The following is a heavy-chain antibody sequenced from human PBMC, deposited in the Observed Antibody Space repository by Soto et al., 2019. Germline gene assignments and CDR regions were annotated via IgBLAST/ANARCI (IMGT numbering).Heavy chain of an antibody. J-gene: IGHJ6*02. CDR1: GFTFNNFV. V-gene: IGHV3-23*01. D-gene: IGHD2-2*01. CDR2: IGGIGQYA. CDR3: AKGGTSHIYGIDV. Sequence: EVQVLETGGGLVQPGGSLRLSCVASGFTFNNFVMNWVRQAPGKGLEWVAIIGGIGQYAYYADSVNGRFTSSRDNSKNTVYLEMNSLRAEDTAIYFCAKGGTSHIYGIDVWGPGTTVTVS.